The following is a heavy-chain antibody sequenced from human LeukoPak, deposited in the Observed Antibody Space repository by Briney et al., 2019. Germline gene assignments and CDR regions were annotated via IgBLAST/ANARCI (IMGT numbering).Heavy chain of an antibody. V-gene: IGHV4-59*08. CDR3: ARHFFYDSSGFDVFDI. CDR2: IYYSGST. J-gene: IGHJ3*02. CDR1: GGSISSYY. Sequence: SETLPLTCTVSGGSISSYYWSWVRQPPGKGLEWIGYIYYSGSTNYNPSLKSRVSISVDTSNTQFSLKLSSVTAADTAVYYCARHFFYDSSGFDVFDIWGQGTMVTVSS. D-gene: IGHD3-22*01.